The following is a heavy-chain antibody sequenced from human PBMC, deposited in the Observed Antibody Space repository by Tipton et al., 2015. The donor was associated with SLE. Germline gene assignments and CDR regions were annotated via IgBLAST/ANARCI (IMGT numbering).Heavy chain of an antibody. V-gene: IGHV4-38-2*01. CDR2: IYHTGNT. Sequence: TLSLTCAVSGYSISSGYYWGWIRQPPGKGLEWIGTIYHTGNTYYNPSLKSRVTISVDTSKNQFSLRLKYVTAADTAVYYCARGKTRVEYWGQGTLVTVSP. CDR1: GYSISSGYY. CDR3: ARGKTRVEY. D-gene: IGHD1-14*01. J-gene: IGHJ4*02.